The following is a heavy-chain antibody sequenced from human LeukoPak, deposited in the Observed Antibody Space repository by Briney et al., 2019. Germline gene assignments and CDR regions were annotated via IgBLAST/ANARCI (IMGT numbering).Heavy chain of an antibody. CDR1: GYTFTSYG. Sequence: GASVTVSCKASGYTFTSYGISWVRQAPGQGLEWMGWISAYNGNTNYAQKLQGRVTMTTDTPTSTAYMELRSLRSDDTAVYYCARGNPYYDFWSGYNTYYYYGMDVWAKGPRSPSP. CDR2: ISAYNGNT. J-gene: IGHJ6*02. V-gene: IGHV1-18*01. D-gene: IGHD3-3*01. CDR3: ARGNPYYDFWSGYNTYYYYGMDV.